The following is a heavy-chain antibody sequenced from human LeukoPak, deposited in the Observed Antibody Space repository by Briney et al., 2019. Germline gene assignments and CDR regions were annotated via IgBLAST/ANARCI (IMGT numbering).Heavy chain of an antibody. CDR2: ISSGSGYI. D-gene: IGHD1-26*01. CDR3: ARGYSGSYYFADY. CDR1: GFTFNSYS. V-gene: IGHV3-21*01. J-gene: IGHJ4*02. Sequence: PGGSLRLSCAASGFTFNSYSLNWVRQAPGRGLEWVSSISSGSGYIYYADSVKGRFTISRDNAKNSLYLKMNSLRAEDTAVYYCARGYSGSYYFADYWGQGTLVTVSS.